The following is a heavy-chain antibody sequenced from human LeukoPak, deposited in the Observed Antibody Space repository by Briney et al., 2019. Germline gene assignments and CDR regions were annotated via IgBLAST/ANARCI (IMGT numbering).Heavy chain of an antibody. CDR1: GFTLRNYA. CDR2: ISSSSSYI. D-gene: IGHD4-17*01. J-gene: IGHJ4*02. Sequence: PGGSLRLSCAASGFTLRNYAMNWVRQAPGKGLEWVSSISSSSSYIYYADSVKGRFSISRDNAKNSLYLQMNSLRAEDTAVYYCARVLISSGDYNDKGLDYWGQGTLVTVSS. V-gene: IGHV3-21*01. CDR3: ARVLISSGDYNDKGLDY.